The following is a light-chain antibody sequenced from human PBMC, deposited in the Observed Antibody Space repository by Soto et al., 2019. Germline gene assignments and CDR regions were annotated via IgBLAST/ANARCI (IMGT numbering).Light chain of an antibody. CDR2: GSS. Sequence: IVLTQSPATLSVSPGERVTLSCRASENVGTNLAWYQQRPGQPPRLLIYGSSTRATGISATFSGSGSRTEFTLTISSLQSEDSAVYYCQQYNNWPPWTFGQGTKVEIK. J-gene: IGKJ1*01. CDR3: QQYNNWPPWT. CDR1: ENVGTN. V-gene: IGKV3D-15*01.